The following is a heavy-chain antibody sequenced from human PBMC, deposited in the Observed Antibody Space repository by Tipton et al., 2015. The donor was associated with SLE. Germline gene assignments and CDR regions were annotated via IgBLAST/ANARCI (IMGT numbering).Heavy chain of an antibody. CDR3: ARGAKERITLVRVRPYYFDY. CDR1: GGSISSHY. J-gene: IGHJ4*01. Sequence: TLSLTCTVSGGSISSHYWSWFRQPPGKGLEWIGEMDHSGITNYNPSLKSRVTISVETSKNHFSLTLSSVTAADTAVYYCARGAKERITLVRVRPYYFDYWGQGSLVTVSS. CDR2: MDHSGIT. D-gene: IGHD3-10*01. V-gene: IGHV4-34*01.